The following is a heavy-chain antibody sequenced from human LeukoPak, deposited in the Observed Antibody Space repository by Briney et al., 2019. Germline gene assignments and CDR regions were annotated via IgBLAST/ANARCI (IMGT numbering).Heavy chain of an antibody. CDR1: GYTFTSYY. CDR2: INPSGGST. Sequence: ASVKVSCKASGYTFTSYYMHWVRQAPGQGLEWMGIINPSGGSTSYAQKFQGRVTMTRDTSTSTVYMELSSLRSEDTAVYYCASDMVVPAAISSPENSFDYWGQGTLVTVSS. D-gene: IGHD2-2*02. J-gene: IGHJ4*02. CDR3: ASDMVVPAAISSPENSFDY. V-gene: IGHV1-46*01.